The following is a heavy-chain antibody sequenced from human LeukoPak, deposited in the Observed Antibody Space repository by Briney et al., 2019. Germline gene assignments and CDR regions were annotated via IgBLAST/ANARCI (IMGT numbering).Heavy chain of an antibody. Sequence: KPSETLSLTCTVSGGSISSGSYYGSWIRQPGGKGLEWIGRIYTSGSTNYNPSLKSRVTISVDTSKNQFSLKLSSVTAADTAVYYCARDKEPYSGSYSLGYWGQGTLVTVSS. CDR1: GGSISSGSYY. D-gene: IGHD1-26*01. CDR3: ARDKEPYSGSYSLGY. V-gene: IGHV4-61*02. J-gene: IGHJ4*02. CDR2: IYTSGST.